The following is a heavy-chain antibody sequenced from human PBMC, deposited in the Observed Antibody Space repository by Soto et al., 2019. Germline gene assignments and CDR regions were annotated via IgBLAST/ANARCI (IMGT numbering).Heavy chain of an antibody. J-gene: IGHJ6*02. CDR1: VYTFTSYY. D-gene: IGHD6-13*01. CDR3: ASQEDSSSWYGYYYYGIDV. V-gene: IGHV1-46*01. Sequence: SVQVSCKASVYTFTSYYMHWVRQAPGQLLDWMGIINPSGGSTSYAQKFQGRVTMTRDTSTSTVYMELSSLRSEDTAVYYCASQEDSSSWYGYYYYGIDVWGQGTTVTVSS. CDR2: INPSGGST.